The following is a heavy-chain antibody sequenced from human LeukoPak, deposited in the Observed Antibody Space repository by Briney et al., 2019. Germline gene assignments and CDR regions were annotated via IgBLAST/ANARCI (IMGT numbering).Heavy chain of an antibody. CDR1: GFTFSSYA. V-gene: IGHV3-23*01. CDR3: ALSVIAVAVSGDY. Sequence: PGGSLRLSCAASGFTFSSYAMSWVRQAPGKGLEWVSAITGSGGSTYYADSVKGRLTISRDNSKNTLYLQMNSLRAEDTAVYYCALSVIAVAVSGDYWGQGTLVTVSS. J-gene: IGHJ4*02. CDR2: ITGSGGST. D-gene: IGHD6-19*01.